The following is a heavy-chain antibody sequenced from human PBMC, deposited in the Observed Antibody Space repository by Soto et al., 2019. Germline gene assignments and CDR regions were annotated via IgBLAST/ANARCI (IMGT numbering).Heavy chain of an antibody. CDR3: ARRGTSSAAAGWFDP. Sequence: QITLKESGPALVNPTQTLTLTCSFSGFSLTTAGMGLGWIRQPPGKAPEWVALVYWDDDKRYNPSLRSRLTITKDTSKNLVVVTLTDMDPVDTGTYYCARRGTSSAAAGWFDPWGQGILVTVSS. V-gene: IGHV2-5*02. J-gene: IGHJ5*02. CDR1: GFSLTTAGMG. D-gene: IGHD3-16*01. CDR2: VYWDDDK.